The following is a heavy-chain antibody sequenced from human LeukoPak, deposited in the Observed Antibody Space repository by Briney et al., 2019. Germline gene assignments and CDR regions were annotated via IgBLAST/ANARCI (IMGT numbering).Heavy chain of an antibody. CDR2: ISSSSSYI. CDR3: ASFDWLFQGVDY. CDR1: GFTFSSYS. Sequence: GGSLRLSCAASGFTFSSYSMNWARQAPGKGLEWVSSISSSSSYIYYADSVKGRFTISRDNAKNSLYLQMNSLRAEDTAVHYCASFDWLFQGVDYWGQGTLVTVSS. J-gene: IGHJ4*02. D-gene: IGHD3-9*01. V-gene: IGHV3-21*01.